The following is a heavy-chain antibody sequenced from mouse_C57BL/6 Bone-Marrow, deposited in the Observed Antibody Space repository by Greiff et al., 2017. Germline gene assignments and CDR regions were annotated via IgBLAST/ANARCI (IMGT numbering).Heavy chain of an antibody. CDR3: ARWALPLRGYFDV. J-gene: IGHJ1*03. Sequence: QVQLKQSGAELARPGASVKLSCKASGYTFTSYGISWVKQRTGQGLEWIGEIYPRSGNTYYNEKFKGKATLTADKSSSTAYMELRSLTSKDSAVYFCARWALPLRGYFDVWGTGTTVTVSS. CDR2: IYPRSGNT. CDR1: GYTFTSYG. V-gene: IGHV1-81*01. D-gene: IGHD3-2*02.